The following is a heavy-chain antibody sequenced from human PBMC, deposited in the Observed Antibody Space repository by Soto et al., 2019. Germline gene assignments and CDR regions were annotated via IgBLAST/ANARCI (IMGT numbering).Heavy chain of an antibody. D-gene: IGHD1-26*01. CDR2: VNCNGGST. Sequence: EVQLVESGGGVLRPGGSLRLSCAASGFTFDDYGMSWARQAPGKGLEWVSGVNCNGGSTVYADSVKGRFTISRDNAKNSLYLQMSSLRAEDTAFYYCVRGASLNFDYWGQGTLVTVSS. CDR1: GFTFDDYG. CDR3: VRGASLNFDY. V-gene: IGHV3-20*04. J-gene: IGHJ4*02.